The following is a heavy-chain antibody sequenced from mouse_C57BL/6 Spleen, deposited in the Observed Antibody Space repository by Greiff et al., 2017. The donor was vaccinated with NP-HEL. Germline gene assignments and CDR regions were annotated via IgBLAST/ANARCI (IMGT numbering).Heavy chain of an antibody. Sequence: VQLQQSGPGLVKPSQSLSLTCSVTGYSITSGYYWNWIRQFPGNKLEWMGYISYDGSNNYNPSLKNRISITRDTSKNQFFQKLNSVTTEDTATYYCARGGTTVVAPSAYWGQGTLVTVSA. CDR1: GYSITSGYY. CDR3: ARGGTTVVAPSAY. J-gene: IGHJ3*01. CDR2: ISYDGSN. V-gene: IGHV3-6*01. D-gene: IGHD1-1*01.